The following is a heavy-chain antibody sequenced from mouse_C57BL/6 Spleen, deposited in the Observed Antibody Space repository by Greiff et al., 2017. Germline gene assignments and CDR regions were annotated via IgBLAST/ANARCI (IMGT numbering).Heavy chain of an antibody. J-gene: IGHJ2*01. Sequence: EVQLQQSGPGLVKPSQSLSLTCSVTGYSITSGYYWNWIRQFPGNKLEWMGYISYDGSNNYNPSLKNRISITRDTSKNQFFLKLNSVTTEDTATYYCARKGTIYYDYDGFDYWGQGTTLTVSS. V-gene: IGHV3-6*01. D-gene: IGHD2-4*01. CDR1: GYSITSGYY. CDR2: ISYDGSN. CDR3: ARKGTIYYDYDGFDY.